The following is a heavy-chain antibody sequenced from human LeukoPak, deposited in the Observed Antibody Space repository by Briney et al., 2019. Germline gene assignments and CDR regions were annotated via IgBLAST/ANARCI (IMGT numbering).Heavy chain of an antibody. D-gene: IGHD2-2*01. J-gene: IGHJ4*02. Sequence: VASVKVSCKASGGTFSSYAISWVRQAPGQGLEWMGGIIPIFGTANYAQKFQGRVTITADESTSTAHMELSSLRSEDTAVYYCARGGASTSWDPLDYWGQGTLVTVSS. CDR1: GGTFSSYA. CDR2: IIPIFGTA. CDR3: ARGGASTSWDPLDY. V-gene: IGHV1-69*01.